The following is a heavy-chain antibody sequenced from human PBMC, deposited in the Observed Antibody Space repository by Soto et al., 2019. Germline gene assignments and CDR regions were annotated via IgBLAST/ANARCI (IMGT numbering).Heavy chain of an antibody. CDR3: AREYGSGSYYTGY. CDR1: GFTFSTYA. V-gene: IGHV3-23*01. Sequence: EVQLLESGGGLVQPGGSLRLSCAASGFTFSTYAMNWVRQAPGEGLEWVSGISDSGGSTYYADSVKGRFTISRDNSKNTLYLEMNSLRAEDTALYYCAREYGSGSYYTGYWGQGTLVTVSS. J-gene: IGHJ4*02. CDR2: ISDSGGST. D-gene: IGHD3-10*01.